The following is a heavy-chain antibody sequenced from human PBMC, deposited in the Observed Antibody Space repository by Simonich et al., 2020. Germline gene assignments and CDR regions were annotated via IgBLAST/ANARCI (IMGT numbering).Heavy chain of an antibody. CDR1: GFTFSSYS. V-gene: IGHV3-21*01. D-gene: IGHD1-26*01. CDR3: ARGIVGASGAFDI. Sequence: EVQLVESGGGLVKPGGSLRLSCAASGFTFSSYSMNWVRQAPWKGLEWVSSISSSSSYIYYADSVKGRFTISRDNAKNSLYLQMNSLRAEDTAVYYCARGIVGASGAFDIWGQGTMVTVSS. CDR2: ISSSSSYI. J-gene: IGHJ3*02.